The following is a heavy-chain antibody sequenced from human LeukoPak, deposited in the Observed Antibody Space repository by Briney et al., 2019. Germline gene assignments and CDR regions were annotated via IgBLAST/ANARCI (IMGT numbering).Heavy chain of an antibody. J-gene: IGHJ4*02. CDR1: GFTFSGSA. Sequence: KPGGSLRLCCAASGFTFSGSAMHWVRQASGKGLEWVGRIRSKANSYATAYAASVKGRFTISRDDSKNTAYLQMNSLKTEDTAVYSCTTLTRYCSGGSCYDYWGQGTLVTVSS. D-gene: IGHD2-15*01. CDR3: TTLTRYCSGGSCYDY. V-gene: IGHV3-73*01. CDR2: IRSKANSYAT.